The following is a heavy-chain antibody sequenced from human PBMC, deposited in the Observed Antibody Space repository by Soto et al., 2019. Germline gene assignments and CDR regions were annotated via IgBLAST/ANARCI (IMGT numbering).Heavy chain of an antibody. V-gene: IGHV3-11*06. D-gene: IGHD5-12*01. CDR3: ARGVDGYNRAIDY. CDR1: GFIFIDYY. Sequence: VQLVESGGGLVKPGGSLRLSCAASGFIFIDYYMSWIRQPPGKGLEWVSYISSSGSSTNYADSVKGRFTISRDNAKNSLYLQMNSLRAEDTAVYYCARGVDGYNRAIDYWGQGTLVTVSS. J-gene: IGHJ4*02. CDR2: ISSSGSST.